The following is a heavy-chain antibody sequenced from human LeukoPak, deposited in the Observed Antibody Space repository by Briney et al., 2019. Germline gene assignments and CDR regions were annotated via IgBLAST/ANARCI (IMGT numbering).Heavy chain of an antibody. V-gene: IGHV1-18*01. J-gene: IGHJ4*02. CDR3: ARILTPADGDYADNFDY. CDR1: GYTFTSYG. D-gene: IGHD4-17*01. Sequence: WASVKVSCKASGYTFTSYGISWVRQAPGQGLEWMGWISAYNGNTNYAQKLQGRVTMTTDTSTSTAYMELRSLRSDDTAVYYCARILTPADGDYADNFDYWGQGTLVTVSS. CDR2: ISAYNGNT.